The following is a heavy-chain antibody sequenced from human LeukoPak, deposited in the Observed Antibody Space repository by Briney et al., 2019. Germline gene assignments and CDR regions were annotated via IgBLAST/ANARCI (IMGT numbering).Heavy chain of an antibody. V-gene: IGHV1-2*02. D-gene: IGHD2-2*02. Sequence: ASVKVSCKASGYTFTGYYMHWVRQAPGQGLEWMGWINPNSGGTNYAQKFQGRVTMTRATSISTAYMELSRLRSDDTAVYYCARDLGYCSSTSCYTYFDYWGQGTMVTVSS. CDR2: INPNSGGT. CDR1: GYTFTGYY. J-gene: IGHJ4*03. CDR3: ARDLGYCSSTSCYTYFDY.